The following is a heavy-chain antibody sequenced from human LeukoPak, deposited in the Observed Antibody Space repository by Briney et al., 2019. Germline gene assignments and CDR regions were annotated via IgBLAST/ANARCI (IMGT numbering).Heavy chain of an antibody. CDR3: TRESSLGYCSDGRCQEYFQH. J-gene: IGHJ1*01. CDR2: IYYSGST. V-gene: IGHV4-30-4*08. D-gene: IGHD2-15*01. Sequence: ASETLSLTCTVSGDSISSYYWSWIRQPPGKGLEWIGYIYYSGSTYYNPSLKSRVTISVDTSKNQYSLKLSSVTAADTAVYYCTRESSLGYCSDGRCQEYFQHWGQGTLVTVSS. CDR1: GDSISSYY.